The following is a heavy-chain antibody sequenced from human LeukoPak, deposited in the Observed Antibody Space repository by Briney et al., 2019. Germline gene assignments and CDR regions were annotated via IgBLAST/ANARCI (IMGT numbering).Heavy chain of an antibody. Sequence: SETLSLTCTVSGGSISSYYWSWIRQPPGKRLEWSGYIYYSVSTNYNPSLKSRVTISVDTSKNQFSLKLSSVSAADTAVYYCARGITIFGVVIPNRFDYWGQGTLVTVSS. D-gene: IGHD3-3*01. CDR2: IYYSVST. CDR1: GGSISSYY. CDR3: ARGITIFGVVIPNRFDY. J-gene: IGHJ4*02. V-gene: IGHV4-59*01.